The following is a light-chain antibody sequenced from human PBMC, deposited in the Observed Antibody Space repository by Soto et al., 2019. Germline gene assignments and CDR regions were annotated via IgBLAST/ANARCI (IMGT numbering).Light chain of an antibody. J-gene: IGLJ1*01. Sequence: QSALTQPASVSGSPGQSITISCTGTSSDVGSYNLVSWYQQHPGKAPKLMIYEVSTRPSGVSNRFSGSKSGNTASLTISGLQAEDEADYYCCSYAGSSTPYVFGTGTKVTVL. CDR3: CSYAGSSTPYV. V-gene: IGLV2-23*02. CDR2: EVS. CDR1: SSDVGSYNL.